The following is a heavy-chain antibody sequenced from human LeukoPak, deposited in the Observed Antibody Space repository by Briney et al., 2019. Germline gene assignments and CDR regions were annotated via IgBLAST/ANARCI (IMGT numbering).Heavy chain of an antibody. CDR3: ARTYYYDNSGYYCWTFDY. D-gene: IGHD3-22*01. J-gene: IGHJ4*02. V-gene: IGHV4-59*01. CDR2: IYYSGST. CDR1: GGSISSYY. Sequence: PSETLSLTCTVSGGSISSYYWSWIRQPPGKGLEWIGYIYYSGSTNYNPSLKSRVTISVDTSKNQFSLKLSSVTAADTAVYYCARTYYYDNSGYYCWTFDYWGQGTLVTVSS.